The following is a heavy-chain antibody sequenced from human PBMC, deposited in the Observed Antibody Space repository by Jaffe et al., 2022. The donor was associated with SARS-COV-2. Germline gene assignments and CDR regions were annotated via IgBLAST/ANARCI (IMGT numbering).Heavy chain of an antibody. Sequence: QVQLVESGGTVVQPGTSLRLSCAASGFSFSSYAMHWVRQAPGKGLEWVALIWYDGSEEYYAESMKGRFTISRDNSKNTLYLQMNGLRADDTAIYYCARGRRAARPSELDYWGQGALVTVSS. CDR1: GFSFSSYA. J-gene: IGHJ4*02. CDR3: ARGRRAARPSELDY. D-gene: IGHD6-6*01. V-gene: IGHV3-33*01. CDR2: IWYDGSEE.